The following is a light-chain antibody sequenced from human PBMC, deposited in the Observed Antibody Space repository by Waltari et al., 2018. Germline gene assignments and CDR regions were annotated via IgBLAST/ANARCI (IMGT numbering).Light chain of an antibody. CDR1: QSISGY. V-gene: IGKV1-39*01. J-gene: IGKJ2*01. CDR2: AAS. CDR3: QQSYSTLYT. Sequence: DIQMTQSPSSLSASVGDRVTITCRASQSISGYLNWYQQKPGKAPKLLNYAASSLQSGVPSRFSGSGSGTDFTLTISSLQPEDFATYYCQQSYSTLYTCGQGTKLEIK.